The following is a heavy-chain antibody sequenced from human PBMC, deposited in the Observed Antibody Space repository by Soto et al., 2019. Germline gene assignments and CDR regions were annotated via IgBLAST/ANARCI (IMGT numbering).Heavy chain of an antibody. CDR1: GYTFTSYD. V-gene: IGHV1-8*01. CDR2: MNPNSGNT. CDR3: ARVNVKRNYGYGSGSYPKARYYMDV. Sequence: ASVKVSCKASGYTFTSYDINWVRQATGQGLEWMGWMNPNSGNTGYAQKFQGRVTMTRNTSISAAYMELSSLRSEDTAVYYCARVNVKRNYGYGSGSYPKARYYMDVWGKGTTVTVSS. D-gene: IGHD3-10*01. J-gene: IGHJ6*03.